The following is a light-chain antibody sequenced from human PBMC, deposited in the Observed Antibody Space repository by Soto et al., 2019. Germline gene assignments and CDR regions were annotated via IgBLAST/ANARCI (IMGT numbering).Light chain of an antibody. V-gene: IGLV2-14*01. CDR1: SSDIGGYNF. J-gene: IGLJ3*02. CDR3: SSYTSSSTLV. CDR2: EVF. Sequence: QSALTQPASVSGSPGQSITISCTGASSDIGGYNFVSWYQHHPGKAPKLMIYEVFSRPSGVSDRFSGAKSGNTASLTISGLQAEDEADYYCSSYTSSSTLVFGGGTKLTVL.